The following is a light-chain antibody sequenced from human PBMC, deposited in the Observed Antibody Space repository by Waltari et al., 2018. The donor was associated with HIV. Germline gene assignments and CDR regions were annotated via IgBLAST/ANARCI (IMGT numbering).Light chain of an antibody. Sequence: QSVLTQPPSASGTPGQRVTISCSGSSSNIGSSYVYWYQQLPGTAPKLLMYRNNQRPSGGPDRCSGSKSGTSASRAISGLRSEDEADYYCATWDDSLSGLWVFGGGTKLTVL. CDR1: SSNIGSSY. CDR2: RNN. J-gene: IGLJ3*02. V-gene: IGLV1-47*01. CDR3: ATWDDSLSGLWV.